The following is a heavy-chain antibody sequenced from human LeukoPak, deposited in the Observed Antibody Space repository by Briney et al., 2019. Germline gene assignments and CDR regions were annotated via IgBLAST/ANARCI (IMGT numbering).Heavy chain of an antibody. CDR3: AKDIAGIAANLFDY. D-gene: IGHD6-6*01. Sequence: GGSLRLSCAASGFTFTSYWMHWVRQVPGKGLVWVSRINSDGSGTTYADSVKGRFTISRDNAKNSLYLQMNSLRAEDTALYYCAKDIAGIAANLFDYWGQGTLVTVSS. CDR1: GFTFTSYW. J-gene: IGHJ4*02. V-gene: IGHV3-74*01. CDR2: INSDGSGT.